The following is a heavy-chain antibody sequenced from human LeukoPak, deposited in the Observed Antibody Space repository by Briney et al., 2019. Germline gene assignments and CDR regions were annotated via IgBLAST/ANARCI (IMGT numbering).Heavy chain of an antibody. Sequence: GGSLRLSCAASGFTFSSYWMSWVRQAPGKGLEWVANIKQDGSEKYYVDSVKGRFTTSRDNAKNSLYLQMNSLRAEDTAVYYCARDPLDSIAVAADAFDIWGQGTMVTVSS. V-gene: IGHV3-7*01. CDR3: ARDPLDSIAVAADAFDI. CDR2: IKQDGSEK. CDR1: GFTFSSYW. J-gene: IGHJ3*02. D-gene: IGHD6-19*01.